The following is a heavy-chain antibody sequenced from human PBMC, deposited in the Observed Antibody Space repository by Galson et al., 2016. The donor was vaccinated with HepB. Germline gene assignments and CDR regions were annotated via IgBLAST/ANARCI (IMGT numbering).Heavy chain of an antibody. D-gene: IGHD1-14*01. CDR2: IYYSGRL. J-gene: IGHJ4*02. Sequence: SETLSLTCTVSGGSISSNTYQWGWIRQPPGKGLEWIGSIYYSGRLYYNPSLKSRITITVDTSKNQFSLKLSSVTAADTAVYYCGRLPRLGVEPYYFDYWGQGILVAVSS. CDR3: GRLPRLGVEPYYFDY. CDR1: GGSISSNTYQ. V-gene: IGHV4-39*01.